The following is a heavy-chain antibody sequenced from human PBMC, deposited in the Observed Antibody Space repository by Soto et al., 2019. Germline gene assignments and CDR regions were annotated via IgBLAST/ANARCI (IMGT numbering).Heavy chain of an antibody. CDR3: ARADRTLVTSYSLDV. V-gene: IGHV4-34*01. Sequence: NPSETLSLTGAVYGGSFSGYYWTWIRQPPGKGLKWLGEINHSGTINFNPSLKSRLTISLDTSKKHFSLKLSSVTDADTAAYYCARADRTLVTSYSLDVWGQGATVTVSS. J-gene: IGHJ6*02. D-gene: IGHD2-21*02. CDR1: GGSFSGYY. CDR2: INHSGTI.